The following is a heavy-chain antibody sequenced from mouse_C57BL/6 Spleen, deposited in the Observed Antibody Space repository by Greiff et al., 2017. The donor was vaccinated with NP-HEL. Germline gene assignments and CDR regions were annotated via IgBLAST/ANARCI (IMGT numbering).Heavy chain of an antibody. CDR2: IDPEDGDT. J-gene: IGHJ4*01. V-gene: IGHV14-1*01. D-gene: IGHD1-1*01. CDR3: TTSYYGSSSYAMDY. CDR1: GFNIKDYY. Sequence: VQLQQSGAELVRPGASVKLSCTASGFNIKDYYMHWVKQRPEQGLEWIGRIDPEDGDTEYAPKFQGKATMTADTSSNTAYLQLSSLTSEDTAVYYCTTSYYGSSSYAMDYWGQGTSVTVSS.